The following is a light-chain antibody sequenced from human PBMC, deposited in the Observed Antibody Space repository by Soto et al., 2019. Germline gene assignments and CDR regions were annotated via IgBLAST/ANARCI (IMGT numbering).Light chain of an antibody. CDR3: HRRSNWPPDT. J-gene: IGKJ5*01. V-gene: IGKV3-11*01. CDR1: QSVHTF. Sequence: EIVLTQSPDTLSLSPGEGASLSCRASQSVHTFLAWYQQKPGQAPRLLIYGASTRATGVPARFSGSGSGTDFTLTISSLEPEDFAVYYCHRRSNWPPDTFGQGTRLEIK. CDR2: GAS.